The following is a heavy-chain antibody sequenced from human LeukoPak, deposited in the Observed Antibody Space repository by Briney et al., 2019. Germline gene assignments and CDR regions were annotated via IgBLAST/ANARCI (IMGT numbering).Heavy chain of an antibody. CDR2: NSWNSGSI. Sequence: GGSLRLSCAASGFTFDDYAMHWVRQAPGKGLEWVSGNSWNSGSIGYADSVKGRFTISRDNAKNSLYLQMNSLRAEDTALYYCAKDIATVKLYYFDYWGQGTLVTVSS. D-gene: IGHD4-11*01. CDR3: AKDIATVKLYYFDY. J-gene: IGHJ4*02. CDR1: GFTFDDYA. V-gene: IGHV3-9*01.